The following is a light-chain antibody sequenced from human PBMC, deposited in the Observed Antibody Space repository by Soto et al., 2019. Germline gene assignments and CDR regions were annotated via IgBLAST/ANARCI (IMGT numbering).Light chain of an antibody. CDR3: QTWDSGIVV. J-gene: IGLJ2*01. CDR2: LNSDGSH. Sequence: PVLTQSPSASASLGASVKLTCTLSSGHSSYAIAWHQQQPEKGPRYLMKLNSDGSHRKGDGIPDRFSGSSSGAERYLTISSLQSEDEADYYCQTWDSGIVVFGGGTKVTVL. CDR1: SGHSSYA. V-gene: IGLV4-69*01.